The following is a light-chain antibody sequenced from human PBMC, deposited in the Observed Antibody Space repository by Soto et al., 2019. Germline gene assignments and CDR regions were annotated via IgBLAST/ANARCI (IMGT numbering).Light chain of an antibody. CDR3: SSYTSSSTLV. Sequence: QSALTQPASVSGSPGQSITISCTGTSSDVGLFNYVSWYHQHPGKAPKLMIFEVGNRPSGVSDRFSGSKSGNTASLTISGLLADDEGDYYCSSYTSSSTLVFGGGTQLTVL. CDR1: SSDVGLFNY. J-gene: IGLJ2*01. V-gene: IGLV2-14*01. CDR2: EVG.